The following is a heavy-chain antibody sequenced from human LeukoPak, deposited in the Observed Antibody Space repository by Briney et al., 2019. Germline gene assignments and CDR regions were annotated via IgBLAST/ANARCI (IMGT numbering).Heavy chain of an antibody. J-gene: IGHJ4*02. CDR2: IYYSGST. CDR3: ARSTWLLDK. D-gene: IGHD3-22*01. CDR1: GGSISSTSYY. V-gene: IGHV4-39*07. Sequence: SETLSLTCSVSGGSISSTSYYWAWIRQPPGKGLEWIGSIYYSGSTYYNPSLKSRVTISVDTSRNQFSLKLSSVTAADTAVYYCARSTWLLDKWGQGTLVTVSS.